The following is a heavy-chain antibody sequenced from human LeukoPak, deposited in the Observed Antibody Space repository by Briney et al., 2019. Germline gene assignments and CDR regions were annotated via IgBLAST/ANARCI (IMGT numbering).Heavy chain of an antibody. CDR2: FDPEAGET. V-gene: IGHV1-24*01. CDR3: ATDMTAERWEPYGMDV. CDR1: GYTLTELS. D-gene: IGHD1-26*01. J-gene: IGHJ6*02. Sequence: ASVKVSCKVSGYTLTELSMHWVRQAPGKGLEWMGGFDPEAGETIYAQKFQGRVTMTEDTSTDTAYMELSSLTSEDTAVYYCATDMTAERWEPYGMDVWGQGTTVTVSS.